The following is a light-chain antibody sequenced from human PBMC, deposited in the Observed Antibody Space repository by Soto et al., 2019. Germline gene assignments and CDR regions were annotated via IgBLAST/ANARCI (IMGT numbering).Light chain of an antibody. V-gene: IGKV3-20*01. CDR2: GAS. CDR3: QQYGSLSWT. J-gene: IGKJ1*01. Sequence: EIVLTQSPGTLSLSPGERATLSCMASQSVSNNYLAWYQQKPGQAPRLLIYGASNRATGIPDRFSGSGSGTDFTLTISRLEPEDFAMYYCQQYGSLSWTFGQGTKVDIK. CDR1: QSVSNNY.